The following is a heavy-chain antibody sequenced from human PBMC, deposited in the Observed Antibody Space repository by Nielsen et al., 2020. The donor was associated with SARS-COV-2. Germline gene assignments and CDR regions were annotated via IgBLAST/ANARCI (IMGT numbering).Heavy chain of an antibody. Sequence: GESLKISCETSGYTFTTYWIGWVRQMPGKGLEWMGVIYPDDSDTRYSPSLQGQVTISADKSISTIYLQWRSLKASDSAMYYCAKEGRDDSGTERRGMDVWGRGTTVTVSS. CDR3: AKEGRDDSGTERRGMDV. CDR2: IYPDDSDT. D-gene: IGHD3-10*01. V-gene: IGHV5-51*01. J-gene: IGHJ6*02. CDR1: GYTFTTYW.